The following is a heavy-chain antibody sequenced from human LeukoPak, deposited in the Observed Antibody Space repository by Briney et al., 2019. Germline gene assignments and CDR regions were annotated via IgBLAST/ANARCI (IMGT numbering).Heavy chain of an antibody. J-gene: IGHJ6*04. CDR2: ISYDGSNK. CDR1: GFTLRSYG. CDR3: AKDLQLLALGDYYYGMDV. Sequence: GGSLRLSCAASGFTLRSYGMHWVRQAPGKGLEWVADISYDGSNKYYADSVKGRFTISRDNSKNTLYLQMNSLRAEDTAVYYCAKDLQLLALGDYYYGMDVWGKGTTVTVSS. V-gene: IGHV3-30*18. D-gene: IGHD2-2*01.